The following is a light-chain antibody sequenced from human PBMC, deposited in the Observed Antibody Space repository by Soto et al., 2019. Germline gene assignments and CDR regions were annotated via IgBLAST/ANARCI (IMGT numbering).Light chain of an antibody. J-gene: IGKJ2*01. CDR2: AAS. CDR3: QHYYDYPHT. V-gene: IGKV1-8*01. Sequence: AIRMTQSPSSFSASTGDRVTITCRASQGISNYLAWYQQKPGRAPKLLIYAASSLQSGVPSRFSGSRSGTDFTLTSSCLQSEDFATYFCQHYYDYPHTFGQGTKLEIK. CDR1: QGISNY.